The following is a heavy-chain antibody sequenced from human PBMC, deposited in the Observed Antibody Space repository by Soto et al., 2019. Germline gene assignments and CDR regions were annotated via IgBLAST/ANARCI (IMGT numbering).Heavy chain of an antibody. V-gene: IGHV3-11*01. CDR2: IGSTGNTM. CDR1: GFTFSDYF. CDR3: AKGGRITMIVVVITQPYYFDY. D-gene: IGHD3-22*01. J-gene: IGHJ4*02. Sequence: GGSLRLSCAASGFTFSDYFMTWIRQAPGKGLEWISYIGSTGNTMYYADSVKGRFTISRDNAKNSLFLQMNSLRAEDTAVYYCAKGGRITMIVVVITQPYYFDYWGQGTLVTVSS.